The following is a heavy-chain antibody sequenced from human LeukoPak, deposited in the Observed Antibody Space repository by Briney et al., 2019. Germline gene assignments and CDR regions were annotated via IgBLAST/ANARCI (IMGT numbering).Heavy chain of an antibody. Sequence: PGGSLRLSCAASGFTFSSYEMNWVRQAPGKGLEWAANINQDGSQRFYVDSVKGRFTISRDNAKNSLFLQMDGLRVEDTAVYYCARWTGSFDPWGQGTLVTVSS. D-gene: IGHD3/OR15-3a*01. V-gene: IGHV3-7*04. CDR2: INQDGSQR. CDR1: GFTFSSYE. CDR3: ARWTGSFDP. J-gene: IGHJ5*02.